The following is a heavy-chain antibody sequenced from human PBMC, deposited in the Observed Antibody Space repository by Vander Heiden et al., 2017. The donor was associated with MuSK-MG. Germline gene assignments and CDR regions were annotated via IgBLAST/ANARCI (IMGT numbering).Heavy chain of an antibody. Sequence: EGQLVESGGGLVQPGGSLRLPCAASGFLFSGFWMSWVRQAPGRGLEWVANIKEDGTVQYYVDSVKGRFTISRDNAKNSLYLQMNSLRAEDTAVYYCARDRGWLAHDSWGQGALVTVSS. J-gene: IGHJ4*02. D-gene: IGHD2-15*01. CDR1: GFLFSGFW. V-gene: IGHV3-7*01. CDR3: ARDRGWLAHDS. CDR2: IKEDGTVQ.